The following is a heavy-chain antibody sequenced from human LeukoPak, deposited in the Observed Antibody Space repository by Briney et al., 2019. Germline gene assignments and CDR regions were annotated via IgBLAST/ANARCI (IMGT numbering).Heavy chain of an antibody. J-gene: IGHJ4*02. Sequence: GGSLRVSCAASGLIVSSDYLACVRQAPGKGLEWISVIYGGGATYYADSVRGRFTISRDNSKNELFLQMNSLRVEDTAVYHCVRLLPASRHYFDYWGQGTLVTVSS. CDR2: IYGGGAT. D-gene: IGHD6-6*01. V-gene: IGHV3-53*01. CDR1: GLIVSSDY. CDR3: VRLLPASRHYFDY.